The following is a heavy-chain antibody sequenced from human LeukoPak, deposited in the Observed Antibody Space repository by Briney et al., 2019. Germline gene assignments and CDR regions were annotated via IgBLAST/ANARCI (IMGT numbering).Heavy chain of an antibody. CDR2: IKQDGSEK. CDR3: ARPPDHWFDP. V-gene: IGHV3-7*01. CDR1: GFTFSSYW. Sequence: GGSLRLSCAASGFTFSSYWMTWVRQAPGKGLEWVANIKQDGSEKRYVDSVKGRFTISRDNANNSLYLQMNSLRAEDTAVYYCARPPDHWFDPWGQGTLVTVSS. J-gene: IGHJ5*02.